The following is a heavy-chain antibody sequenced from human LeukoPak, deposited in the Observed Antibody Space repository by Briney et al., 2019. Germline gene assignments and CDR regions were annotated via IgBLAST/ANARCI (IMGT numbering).Heavy chain of an antibody. Sequence: GGSLRLSCAASGFTFSSYAMSWVRQAPGKGLEWVSAISGSGGSTYYADSVKGRFTISRDNSKNTLYLQMNSLRAEDTAVYHCAKEDRTIFGVVTPRRFDYWGQGTLVTVSS. CDR1: GFTFSSYA. V-gene: IGHV3-23*01. J-gene: IGHJ4*02. D-gene: IGHD3-3*01. CDR3: AKEDRTIFGVVTPRRFDY. CDR2: ISGSGGST.